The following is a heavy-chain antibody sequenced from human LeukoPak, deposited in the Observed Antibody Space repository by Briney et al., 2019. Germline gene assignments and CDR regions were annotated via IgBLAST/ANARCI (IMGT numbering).Heavy chain of an antibody. J-gene: IGHJ4*02. CDR3: ARGVGYSGYDSPDYFDY. CDR1: GGSISSYY. CDR2: IYYSGST. Sequence: SETLSLTCTVSGGSISSYYWSWIRQPPGKGLEWIGYIYYSGSTNYNPSLKSRVTISVDTSKNQFSLKLSSVTAADTAVYYRARGVGYSGYDSPDYFDYWGQGTLVTVSS. D-gene: IGHD5-12*01. V-gene: IGHV4-59*01.